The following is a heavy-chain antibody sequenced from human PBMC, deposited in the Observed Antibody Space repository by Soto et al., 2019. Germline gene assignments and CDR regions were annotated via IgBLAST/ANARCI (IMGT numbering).Heavy chain of an antibody. CDR3: ARDPAKLWFGDGGNWFDP. V-gene: IGHV1-18*04. CDR1: GYTFTSYG. CDR2: ISAYNGNT. J-gene: IGHJ5*02. D-gene: IGHD3-10*01. Sequence: ASVKVSCKASGYTFTSYGISWVRQAPGQGLEWMGWISAYNGNTNYAQKLQGRVTMTTDTSTSTAYMELRSLRSDDTAVYYCARDPAKLWFGDGGNWFDPWGQGTLVT.